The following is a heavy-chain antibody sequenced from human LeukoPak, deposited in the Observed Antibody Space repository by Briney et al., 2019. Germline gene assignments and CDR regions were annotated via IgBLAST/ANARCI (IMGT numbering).Heavy chain of an antibody. Sequence: PGGSLRLSCAVSGFTFSSDAMSWGRQAPGTGLDRVSAISGSGGSTYYADSVKGRFTISRDNSKNTLYLQMTSLRAEDTAVYYCATVWAYSRSSWGQGTLVTVSS. J-gene: IGHJ4*02. D-gene: IGHD6-13*01. CDR3: ATVWAYSRSS. CDR2: ISGSGGST. CDR1: GFTFSSDA. V-gene: IGHV3-23*01.